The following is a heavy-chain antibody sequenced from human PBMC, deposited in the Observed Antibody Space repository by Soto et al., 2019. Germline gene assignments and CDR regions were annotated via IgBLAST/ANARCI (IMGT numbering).Heavy chain of an antibody. V-gene: IGHV5-51*01. Sequence: GESLKISCKGSGYDFTRTWIAWVRQLPGKGLDXMGXXYXXDXXXXXSXXXQGQVTFSTDKSLNTAYLQWGSLKTSDSAMYYCARLVGAYDSYFDHWGQGTRVTVSS. CDR1: GYDFTRTW. CDR3: ARLVGAYDSYFDH. CDR2: XYXXDXXX. J-gene: IGHJ4*02. D-gene: IGHD5-12*01.